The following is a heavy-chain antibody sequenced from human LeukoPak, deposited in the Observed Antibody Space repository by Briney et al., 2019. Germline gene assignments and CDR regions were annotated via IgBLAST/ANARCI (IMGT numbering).Heavy chain of an antibody. CDR2: ISTYNGDT. J-gene: IGHJ4*02. CDR1: GYAFKKYA. Sequence: ASVKDSCKASGYAFKKYAISAVRQAPGQGGEWLGWISTYNGDTNYAQNYKGRVTMTRDASTSTAYMELRSLRSDDTAVYYCTRDPSNSSGWYIYFDYWGQGALVTVSS. V-gene: IGHV1-18*01. CDR3: TRDPSNSSGWYIYFDY. D-gene: IGHD6-19*01.